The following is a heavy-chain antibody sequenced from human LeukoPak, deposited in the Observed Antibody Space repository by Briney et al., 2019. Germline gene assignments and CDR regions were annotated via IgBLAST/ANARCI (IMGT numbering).Heavy chain of an antibody. CDR1: GFSLSTSGVG. Sequence: ESGPTLVKPTQTLTLTCTFSGFSLSTSGVGVGWIRQPPGKALEWLALIYWDDDNRYSPSLKTRLTITKDTSKNQVVLTMTNMDPXXXXXXXXXXXXXSGTYTEDYFDYWGQGTLLTVAS. CDR2: IYWDDDN. CDR3: XXXXXSGTYTEDYFDY. V-gene: IGHV2-5*02. J-gene: IGHJ4*02. D-gene: IGHD2-15*01.